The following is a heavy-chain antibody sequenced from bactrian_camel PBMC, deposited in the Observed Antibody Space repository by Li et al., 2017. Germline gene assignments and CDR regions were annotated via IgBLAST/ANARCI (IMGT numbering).Heavy chain of an antibody. J-gene: IGHJ4*01. V-gene: IGHV3-2*01. CDR3: AAARLLGAVCGEFRD. D-gene: IGHD1*01. Sequence: VQLVESGGGLVQPGGSLRLSCAASGFTSSTYVMYWVRQAPGKGLEWVASIYNQNKYTYYTDAVKGRFTISKDNDKNTLYLQMNSLKPEDSGTYYCAAARLLGAVCGEFRDWGQGTQVTVS. CDR1: GFTSSTYV. CDR2: IYNQNKYT.